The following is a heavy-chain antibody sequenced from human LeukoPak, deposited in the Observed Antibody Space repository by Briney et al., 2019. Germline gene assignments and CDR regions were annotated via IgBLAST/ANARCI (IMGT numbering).Heavy chain of an antibody. CDR1: GSMFSDSP. CDR2: IRSKSKNYTT. D-gene: IGHD3-10*01. V-gene: IGHV3-73*01. J-gene: IGHJ6*02. Sequence: GRSLRLSCAASGSMFSDSPMHWVRQAPGKGLQWVARIRSKSKNYTTVYGASVKGRFTISRDDSKNVLYLQMNSLKAEDTAVYYCTGTIRGANFYGMNVWGQGTTVTVSS. CDR3: TGTIRGANFYGMNV.